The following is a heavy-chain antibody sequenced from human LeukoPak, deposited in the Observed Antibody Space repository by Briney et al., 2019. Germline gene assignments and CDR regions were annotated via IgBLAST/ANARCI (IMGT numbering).Heavy chain of an antibody. CDR2: IYYTGIT. Sequence: SETLSLTCPVSGGSISTTSYYWGWIRQPPGKELEWIGSIYYTGITFYNASLKSRVTISVDTSKNQFSLDLSSVTAADTALYYCARHSSRDAFDIWGQGTMVTVSS. CDR1: GGSISTTSYY. CDR3: ARHSSRDAFDI. D-gene: IGHD6-13*01. J-gene: IGHJ3*02. V-gene: IGHV4-39*01.